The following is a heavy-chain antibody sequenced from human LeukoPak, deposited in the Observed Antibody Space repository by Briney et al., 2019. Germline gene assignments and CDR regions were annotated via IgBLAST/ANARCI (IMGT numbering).Heavy chain of an antibody. Sequence: GGSLKLSCAASGFTVSSNYMTWVRQAPGKGLEWVSVIYSGGSTYYADCVKGRFTISRDNSKNTLYLQMNSLRAEDTAVYYCAREAVIGLDAFDIWGQGTMVTVSS. J-gene: IGHJ3*02. CDR2: IYSGGST. V-gene: IGHV3-66*01. CDR3: AREAVIGLDAFDI. CDR1: GFTVSSNY.